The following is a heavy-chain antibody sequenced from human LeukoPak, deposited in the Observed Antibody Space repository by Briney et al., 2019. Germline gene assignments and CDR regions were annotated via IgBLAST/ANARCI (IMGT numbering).Heavy chain of an antibody. D-gene: IGHD6-19*01. J-gene: IGHJ6*02. V-gene: IGHV1-18*01. CDR1: GYTFTSYG. CDR3: ARAVHAAGTYYYYGMDV. Sequence: ASVKVSCKASGYTFTSYGISWVRQAPGQGLEWMGWISAYNGNTNYAQKLQGRVTMTTDTSTSAACMELRSLRSDDTAVYYCARAVHAAGTYYYYGMDVWGQGTTVTVSS. CDR2: ISAYNGNT.